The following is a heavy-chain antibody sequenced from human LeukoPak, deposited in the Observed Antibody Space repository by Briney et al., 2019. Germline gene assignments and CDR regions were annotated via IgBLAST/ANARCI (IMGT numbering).Heavy chain of an antibody. D-gene: IGHD3-3*01. CDR3: AREGHDTIFGVVIQYNWFDP. Sequence: ASVKVSCKASGYTFTSYDINWVRQATGQGLEWMGWMNPNSGNTGYAQKFQGRVTMTRNTSISTAYMELSSLRSEDTAVYYCAREGHDTIFGVVIQYNWFDPWGQGTLVTVSS. J-gene: IGHJ5*02. V-gene: IGHV1-8*01. CDR1: GYTFTSYD. CDR2: MNPNSGNT.